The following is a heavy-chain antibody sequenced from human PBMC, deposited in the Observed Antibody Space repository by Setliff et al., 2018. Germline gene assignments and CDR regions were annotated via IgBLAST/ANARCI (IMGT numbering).Heavy chain of an antibody. V-gene: IGHV1-69*10. CDR3: ARNALTGTTRKNYYYMDV. CDR2: TIPLLPLP. J-gene: IGHJ6*03. D-gene: IGHD1-7*01. CDR1: GGIFSTLA. Sequence: SVKVSCKASGGIFSTLAITWVRQAPGQGLEWMGGTIPLLPLPNYAVKFQGRVTITADKSTSTAYMELRSLTSEDTAVYYCARNALTGTTRKNYYYMDVWGQGTMVTVSS.